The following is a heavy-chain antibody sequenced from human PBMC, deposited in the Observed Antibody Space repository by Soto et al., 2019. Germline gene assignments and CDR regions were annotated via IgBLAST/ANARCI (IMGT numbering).Heavy chain of an antibody. D-gene: IGHD6-13*01. CDR2: ISYDGSNK. Sequence: GGSLRLSCAASGFTFSSYAMHWVRQSPGKGLEWVAVISYDGSNKYYADSVKGRFTISRDNSKNTLYLQMNSLRAEDTAVYYCARDLDSSWYARYFQHWGQGTLVTVSS. V-gene: IGHV3-30-3*01. CDR3: ARDLDSSWYARYFQH. J-gene: IGHJ1*01. CDR1: GFTFSSYA.